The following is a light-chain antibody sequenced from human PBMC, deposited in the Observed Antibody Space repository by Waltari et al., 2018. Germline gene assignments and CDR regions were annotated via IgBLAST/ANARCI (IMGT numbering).Light chain of an antibody. CDR2: AVS. CDR3: QQYNSYSST. CDR1: QTINNW. Sequence: DIQMTQSPSTLSAFVGDRVTITWRASQTINNWLAWYQQKPVKAPNRLIYAVSSLESGVPSRFSGSGSGTEFTLTISSLQPDDFATYYCQQYNSYSSTFGQGTKLEIK. J-gene: IGKJ2*01. V-gene: IGKV1-5*01.